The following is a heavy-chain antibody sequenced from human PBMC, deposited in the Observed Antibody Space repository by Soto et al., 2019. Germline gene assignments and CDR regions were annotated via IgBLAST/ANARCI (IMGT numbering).Heavy chain of an antibody. V-gene: IGHV1-69*06. Sequence: QVQLVQSGAEVKKPGSSVKVSCKASGGTFSSYAISWVRQAPGQGLEWMGGIIPIFGTANYAQKFQDRVTITADKSTRTAYMELSSLRSEDTAVYYCARGYCSSTSCYMIPDYWGQGTLVTVSS. CDR1: GGTFSSYA. D-gene: IGHD2-2*02. J-gene: IGHJ4*02. CDR3: ARGYCSSTSCYMIPDY. CDR2: IIPIFGTA.